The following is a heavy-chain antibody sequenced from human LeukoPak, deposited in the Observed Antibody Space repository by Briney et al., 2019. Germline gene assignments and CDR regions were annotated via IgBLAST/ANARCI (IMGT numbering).Heavy chain of an antibody. CDR3: TSWGDTTAEYFQR. D-gene: IGHD2-21*02. Sequence: GGSLRLSCVVSGFTFNRCWMNWVRQAPGKGLEWVAHINPDGRDTYYVDSVKGRFTISRDNAQNSMFLQMNSLRVEDTAVYYCTSWGDTTAEYFQRWGQGTLVTVSS. V-gene: IGHV3-7*01. CDR2: INPDGRDT. CDR1: GFTFNRCW. J-gene: IGHJ1*01.